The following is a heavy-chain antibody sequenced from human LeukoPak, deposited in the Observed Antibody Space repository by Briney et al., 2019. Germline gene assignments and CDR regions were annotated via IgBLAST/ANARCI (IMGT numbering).Heavy chain of an antibody. Sequence: PSETLSLTSTVSGGSISGYYWSWIRQPAGKGLEWIGRIYTSGSTSYNPSLKSRVTMSVDTSKNQFSLKLSSVTAADTAVYYCARDGWGPSQYYIDSWGQGTLVTVSS. CDR3: ARDGWGPSQYYIDS. CDR1: GGSISGYY. D-gene: IGHD6-19*01. J-gene: IGHJ4*02. V-gene: IGHV4-4*07. CDR2: IYTSGST.